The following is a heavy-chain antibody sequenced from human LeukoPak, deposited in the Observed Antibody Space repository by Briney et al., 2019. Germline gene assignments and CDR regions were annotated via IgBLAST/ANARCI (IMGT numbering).Heavy chain of an antibody. J-gene: IGHJ6*03. CDR2: TSSSSSSYI. D-gene: IGHD2-21*02. CDR3: ARDDSKFYYYMDV. V-gene: IGHV3-21*01. CDR1: GFTFSSYS. Sequence: GGSLRLSCAASGFTFSSYSMNWVRQAPGKGLEWVSSTSSSSSSYIYYADSVKGRFTISRDNAKNSLYLQMNSLRAEDTAVYYCARDDSKFYYYMDVWGKGTTVTVSS.